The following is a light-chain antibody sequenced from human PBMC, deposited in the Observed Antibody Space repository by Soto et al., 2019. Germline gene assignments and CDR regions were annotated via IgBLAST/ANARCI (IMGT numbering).Light chain of an antibody. CDR3: LLYYGGAHLV. CDR2: TTN. J-gene: IGLJ3*02. V-gene: IGLV7-43*01. CDR1: TGAVTRGNY. Sequence: QAVVTQEPSLTVSPGGTVTLTCTSSTGAVTRGNYASWFQQKPGQAPRTLIYTTNSKHSWTPARFSGSLLGDKAALTLSGAQPEDAAEYYCLLYYGGAHLVFGGGTQLTVL.